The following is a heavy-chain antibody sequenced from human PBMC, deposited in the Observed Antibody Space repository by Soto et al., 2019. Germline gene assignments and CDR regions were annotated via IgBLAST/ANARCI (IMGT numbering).Heavy chain of an antibody. J-gene: IGHJ4*02. CDR2: IYYSGST. Sequence: SETLSLTCTVSGGSISTYYWSWIRQPPGKGLEWIGYIYYSGSTNYNPSLKSRVTILIDTSKNQFSLKLSSVTAADTAVYYCATLAGEAAAGARVIDYWGQGTLVTVSS. CDR1: GGSISTYY. V-gene: IGHV4-59*01. CDR3: ATLAGEAAAGARVIDY. D-gene: IGHD6-13*01.